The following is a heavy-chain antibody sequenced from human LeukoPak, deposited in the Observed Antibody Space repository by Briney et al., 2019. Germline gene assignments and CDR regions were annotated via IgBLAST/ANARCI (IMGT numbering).Heavy chain of an antibody. Sequence: TTSETLSLTCTVSGGSISSYYWSWIRQPPGKGLEWIGYIYYSGSTNYNPSLKSRVTISVDTSKNQFSLKLSSVTAADTAVYYCARVLRSWLNVGHWFDPWGQGTLVTVSS. CDR2: IYYSGST. V-gene: IGHV4-59*08. J-gene: IGHJ5*02. CDR3: ARVLRSWLNVGHWFDP. CDR1: GGSISSYY. D-gene: IGHD6-13*01.